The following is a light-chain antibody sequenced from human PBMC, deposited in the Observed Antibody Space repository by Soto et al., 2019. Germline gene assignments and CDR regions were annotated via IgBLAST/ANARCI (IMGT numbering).Light chain of an antibody. CDR3: QQHSHWPPWT. V-gene: IGKV3-11*01. CDR2: AAS. J-gene: IGKJ1*01. CDR1: QNVRAF. Sequence: EVVLTQSPATLSLSPGERATLSCRASQNVRAFLDWYQQKPGQAPRLLIYAASNRATGIPDRFSGSGSGTAFTLTISSLESEDFAVYYCQQHSHWPPWTFGQGTRVEIQ.